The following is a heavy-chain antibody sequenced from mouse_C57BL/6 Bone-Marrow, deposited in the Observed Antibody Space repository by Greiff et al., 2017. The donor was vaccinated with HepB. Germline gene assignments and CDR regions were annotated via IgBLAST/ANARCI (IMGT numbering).Heavy chain of an antibody. V-gene: IGHV1-74*01. Sequence: QVQLQQPGAELVKPGASVKVSCKASGSTFTSYWMHWVKQRPGQGLEWIGRLHPSDSDTNYNQKFKGKATLTRDQSSSTAYMQLISLTSEDSAVYYCAISLYYYGSSSPFDFWGQGTTLTVSS. CDR3: AISLYYYGSSSPFDF. CDR2: LHPSDSDT. CDR1: GSTFTSYW. D-gene: IGHD1-1*01. J-gene: IGHJ2*01.